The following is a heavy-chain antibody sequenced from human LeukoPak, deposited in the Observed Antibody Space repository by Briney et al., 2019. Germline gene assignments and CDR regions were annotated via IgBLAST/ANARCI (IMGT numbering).Heavy chain of an antibody. CDR2: ISSSSSTI. V-gene: IGHV3-48*02. CDR3: ARDRPIAVSGYAFYY. D-gene: IGHD6-19*01. Sequence: GGSLRLSCAASGFTFSSYSMNWVRQAPGKGLEWVSYISSSSSTIYYADSVKGRFTISRDNAKNSLYLQMDSLRDEDTAVYCCARDRPIAVSGYAFYYWGQGTLVTVSS. J-gene: IGHJ4*02. CDR1: GFTFSSYS.